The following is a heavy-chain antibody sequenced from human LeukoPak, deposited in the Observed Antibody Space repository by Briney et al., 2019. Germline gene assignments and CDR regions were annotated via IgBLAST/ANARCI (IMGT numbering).Heavy chain of an antibody. CDR3: ASTSTYDAFDI. CDR1: GFTFDDYG. J-gene: IGHJ3*02. Sequence: GGSLRLSCAASGFTFDDYGMSWVRQAPGKGLEWISNIHWNGGRTGYADSVKGRFTISRDNAKNSLYLQMNSLRAEDTAVYYCASTSTYDAFDIWGQGTMVTDSS. D-gene: IGHD2/OR15-2a*01. CDR2: IHWNGGRT. V-gene: IGHV3-20*04.